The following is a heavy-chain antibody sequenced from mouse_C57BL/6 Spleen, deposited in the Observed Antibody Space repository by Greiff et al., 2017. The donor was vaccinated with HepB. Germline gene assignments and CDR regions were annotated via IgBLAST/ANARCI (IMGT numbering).Heavy chain of an antibody. J-gene: IGHJ1*03. Sequence: QVQLQQPGAELVMPGASVKLSCKASGYTFTSYWMHWVKQRPGQGLEWIGEIDPSDSYTNYNQKFKGKSTLTVDKSSSTAYMQLGSLTSEDSAVYYCARKRGITTVVAHWYFDVWGTGTTVTVSS. V-gene: IGHV1-69*01. CDR2: IDPSDSYT. CDR1: GYTFTSYW. CDR3: ARKRGITTVVAHWYFDV. D-gene: IGHD1-1*01.